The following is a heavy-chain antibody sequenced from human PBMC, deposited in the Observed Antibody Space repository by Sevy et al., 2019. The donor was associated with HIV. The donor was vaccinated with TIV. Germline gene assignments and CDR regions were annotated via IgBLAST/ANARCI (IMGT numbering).Heavy chain of an antibody. V-gene: IGHV3-53*01. D-gene: IGHD6-13*01. Sequence: GGSLRLSCAASGFTVSSNYMSRVRQAPGKGLEWVSVIYSDDSTYYADSVKGRFTISRDNSKNTLYLQMNSLRAEDTAVYYCATGIAAAGHSFDYWGQGTLVTVSS. CDR1: GFTVSSNY. CDR2: IYSDDST. CDR3: ATGIAAAGHSFDY. J-gene: IGHJ4*02.